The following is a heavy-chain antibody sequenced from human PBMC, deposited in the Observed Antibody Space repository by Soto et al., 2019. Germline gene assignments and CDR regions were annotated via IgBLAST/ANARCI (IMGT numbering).Heavy chain of an antibody. CDR1: GYTFSGFY. V-gene: IGHV1-2*02. D-gene: IGHD6-19*01. CDR3: ASAAVTGTAGLDF. Sequence: DSVKVSCKASGYTFSGFYMHWVRQAPGQGLEWMGWINPNSGGTNSAEKFQGRVTMTRDTSISTAYMELSRLTSDDTAVYYCASAAVTGTAGLDFWGQGTQVTVSS. J-gene: IGHJ4*02. CDR2: INPNSGGT.